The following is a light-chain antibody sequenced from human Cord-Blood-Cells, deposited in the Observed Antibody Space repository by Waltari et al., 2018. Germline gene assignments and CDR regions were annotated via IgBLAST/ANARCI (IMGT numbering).Light chain of an antibody. V-gene: IGKV1-39*01. CDR1: QSISSY. CDR2: AAS. Sequence: IQMPQSPSSLSASVGDRVTITCRASQSISSYLNWYQQKPGNAPKLLIYAASSLQSGVPARFSGSGSGTDFTLTISSLQPEDFATYYCQQSYSTPYTFGQGTKLEIK. CDR3: QQSYSTPYT. J-gene: IGKJ2*01.